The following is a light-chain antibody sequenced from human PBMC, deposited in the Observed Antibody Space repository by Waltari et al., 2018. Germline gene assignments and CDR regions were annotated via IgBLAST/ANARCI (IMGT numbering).Light chain of an antibody. V-gene: IGKV1-5*03. CDR2: KSF. CDR3: QQYNLSPYT. Sequence: DIQMTQSPSTLSASVEDRVTITCRASQSISNYLAWYQHKPGKAPKVLIYKSFSLQSGVPSRFSCSGSETEFSLTISSLQPDDFATYYCQQYNLSPYTFGQGTTLEI. J-gene: IGKJ2*01. CDR1: QSISNY.